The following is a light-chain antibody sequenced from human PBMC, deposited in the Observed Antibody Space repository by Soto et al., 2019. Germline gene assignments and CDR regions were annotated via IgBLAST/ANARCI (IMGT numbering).Light chain of an antibody. CDR2: AAS. V-gene: IGKV1-39*01. J-gene: IGKJ3*01. Sequence: DIQMTQSPSSLSASVGDRVTITCRASQSISSFLNWYQQKPGKAPKLLIYAASNLQSGVPSRFSGSESGTDFTFTISSLQPEDFATYYCQQSYSIPFTFGPGTKVDIK. CDR3: QQSYSIPFT. CDR1: QSISSF.